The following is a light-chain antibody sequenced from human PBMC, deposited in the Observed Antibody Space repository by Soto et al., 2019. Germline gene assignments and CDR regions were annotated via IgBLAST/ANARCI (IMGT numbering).Light chain of an antibody. CDR2: EGS. J-gene: IGLJ2*01. CDR3: CSYAGSSTL. CDR1: RSDVGSYNL. V-gene: IGLV2-23*01. Sequence: QSVLTQPASVSGSPGQSITISCTGTRSDVGSYNLVSWYQQHPGKAPKLMIYEGSKRPSGVSNRFSGSKSGNTASLTISGLQAEDEADYYCCSYAGSSTLFGGGTKLTVL.